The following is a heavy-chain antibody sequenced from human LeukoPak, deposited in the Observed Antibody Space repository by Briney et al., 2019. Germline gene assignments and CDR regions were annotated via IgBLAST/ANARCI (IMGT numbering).Heavy chain of an antibody. CDR2: ISYDGSNK. Sequence: GRSLRLSCGLSGFTLCIYAKHWVRRAPGGGVEWVALISYDGSNKYCADSLNGRFTNTTDNSKNTLYLQMNSLRAEDTAVYYCARDLDSSGSFDYGGQGTLVTVPS. CDR1: GFTLCIYA. V-gene: IGHV3-30*04. D-gene: IGHD6-19*01. CDR3: ARDLDSSGSFDY. J-gene: IGHJ4*02.